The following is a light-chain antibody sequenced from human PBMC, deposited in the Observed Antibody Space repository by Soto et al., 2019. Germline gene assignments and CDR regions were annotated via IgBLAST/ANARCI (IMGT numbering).Light chain of an antibody. V-gene: IGKV1-12*01. J-gene: IGKJ3*01. CDR1: QGIDSW. CDR2: AAS. Sequence: DIQMTQSPSSVSASVGDRVTITCRASQGIDSWLACYQQKPGKAPKLLMHAASNLQSGVPSRFSGSGSGIDFTLTISNLQPDEFATYYCQQPNRFPRTFGPGTKVDIK. CDR3: QQPNRFPRT.